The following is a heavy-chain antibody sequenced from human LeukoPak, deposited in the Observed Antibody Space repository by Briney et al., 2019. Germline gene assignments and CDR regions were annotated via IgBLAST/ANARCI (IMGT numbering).Heavy chain of an antibody. CDR2: ISTSSSYI. V-gene: IGHV3-21*01. J-gene: IGHJ4*02. D-gene: IGHD1-20*01. CDR3: ARYKWNDGGLGFDS. CDR1: GFTFSSYS. Sequence: GGSLRLSCAASGFTFSSYSMNWVRQAPGKGLEWVSFISTSSSYIYYADSVKGRVTISRDNAKNSLYMQMNRLRAEDTAVYYCARYKWNDGGLGFDSWGQGTLVTVSS.